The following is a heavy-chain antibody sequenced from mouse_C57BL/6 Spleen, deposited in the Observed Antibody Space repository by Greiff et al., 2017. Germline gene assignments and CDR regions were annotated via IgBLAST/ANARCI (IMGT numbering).Heavy chain of an antibody. Sequence: LQQPGAELVRPGSSVKLSCKASGYTFTSYWMDWVKQRPGQGLEWIGNIYPSDSETHYNQKFKDKATLTVDKSSSTAYMQLSSLTSEDSAVYYCARDDYDVFAYWGQGTLVTVSA. V-gene: IGHV1-61*01. CDR3: ARDDYDVFAY. J-gene: IGHJ3*01. CDR1: GYTFTSYW. CDR2: IYPSDSET. D-gene: IGHD2-4*01.